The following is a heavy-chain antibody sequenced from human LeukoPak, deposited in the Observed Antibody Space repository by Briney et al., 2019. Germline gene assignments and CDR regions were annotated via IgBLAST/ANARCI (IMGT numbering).Heavy chain of an antibody. J-gene: IGHJ4*02. CDR2: IWSGGSIA. CDR1: GFTFSDYG. D-gene: IGHD6-25*01. V-gene: IGHV3-33*03. CDR3: TRVATAGTWTDY. Sequence: GRSLRLSCAASGFTFSDYGMQWVRQAPGKGLECLSVIWSGGSIADYAESVRGGFTISRDNSKNTVYLQMNSLRAEDTAIYFCTRVATAGTWTDYWGQGTLVTVSS.